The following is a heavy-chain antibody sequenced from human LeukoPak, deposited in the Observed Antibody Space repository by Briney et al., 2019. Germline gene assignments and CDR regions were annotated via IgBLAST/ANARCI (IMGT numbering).Heavy chain of an antibody. CDR1: GFTVSSNY. D-gene: IGHD4-17*01. CDR3: AKEWYGDYTQPDY. V-gene: IGHV3-66*01. Sequence: GGSLRLSCAASGFTVSSNYMSWVRQAPGKGLEWVSVIYSGGSTYYADSVKGRFTISRDNSKNTLYLQMNSLRAEDTAVYYCAKEWYGDYTQPDYWGQGTLVTVSS. J-gene: IGHJ4*02. CDR2: IYSGGST.